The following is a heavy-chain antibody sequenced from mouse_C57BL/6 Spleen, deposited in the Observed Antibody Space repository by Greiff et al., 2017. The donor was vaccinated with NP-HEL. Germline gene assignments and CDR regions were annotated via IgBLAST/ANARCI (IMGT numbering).Heavy chain of an antibody. CDR2: IDPSDSYT. CDR3: ARQLRLQGYAMDY. Sequence: QVQLKQPGAELVKPGASVKLSCKASGYTFTSYWMQWVKQRPGQGLEWIGEIDPSDSYTNYNQKFKGKATLTVDTSSSTAYMQLSSLTSEDSAVYYCARQLRLQGYAMDYWGQGTSVTVSS. D-gene: IGHD3-2*02. J-gene: IGHJ4*01. V-gene: IGHV1-50*01. CDR1: GYTFTSYW.